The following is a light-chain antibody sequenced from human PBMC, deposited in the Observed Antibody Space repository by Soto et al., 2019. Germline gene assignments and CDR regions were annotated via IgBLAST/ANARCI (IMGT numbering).Light chain of an antibody. CDR3: GSWDSALSVVL. V-gene: IGLV1-51*01. CDR2: DNS. J-gene: IGLJ2*01. Sequence: QSVLTQPPSVSAAPGQKVTISCSGSDSNIGNNSVSWYLQLPGTAPKFLIYDNSERPSGIPDRFSASKSGTSATLGITGLQTGDEADYYRGSWDSALSVVLFGGGTKLTVL. CDR1: DSNIGNNS.